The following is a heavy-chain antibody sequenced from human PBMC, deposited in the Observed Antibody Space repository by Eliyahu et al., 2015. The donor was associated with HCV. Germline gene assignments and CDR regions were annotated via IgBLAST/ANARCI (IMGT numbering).Heavy chain of an antibody. V-gene: IGHV3-30*02. CDR3: AKDCPDKYYYGSGRDAFDI. D-gene: IGHD3-10*01. CDR1: GFXFXSXG. Sequence: QVQLVESGGGVVQPGGSLRLSCAASGFXFXSXGXXWVRQAPGKGLGWVAFIRYDGSNKYYADSVKGRFTISRDNSKNTLYLQMNSLRAEDTAVYYCAKDCPDKYYYGSGRDAFDIWGQGTMVTVSS. CDR2: IRYDGSNK. J-gene: IGHJ3*02.